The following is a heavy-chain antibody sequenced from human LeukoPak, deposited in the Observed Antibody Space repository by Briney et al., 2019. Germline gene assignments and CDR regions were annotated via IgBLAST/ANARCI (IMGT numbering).Heavy chain of an antibody. CDR1: GGSISSYY. J-gene: IGHJ4*02. CDR2: IYYSGST. D-gene: IGHD3-3*01. CDR3: ARGKAEYYDFWSGTIFDY. V-gene: IGHV4-59*01. Sequence: PSETLSLTCTVSGGSISSYYWSWIRQPPGKGLEWIGYIYYSGSTNYNPSLKSRVTISVDTSKNQFSLKLSSVTAPDTAVYYCARGKAEYYDFWSGTIFDYWGQGTLVTVSS.